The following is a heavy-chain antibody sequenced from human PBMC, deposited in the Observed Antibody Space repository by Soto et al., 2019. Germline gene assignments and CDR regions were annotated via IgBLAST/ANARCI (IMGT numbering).Heavy chain of an antibody. CDR3: AGSGGSWDLDY. V-gene: IGHV1-46*01. CDR1: GYTFTSYY. J-gene: IGHJ4*02. D-gene: IGHD2-15*01. CDR2: INPSGGST. Sequence: QVQLVQSGAEVKKPGASVKVSCKASGYTFTSYYMHWVRQAPGQGLEWMGIINPSGGSTSYAQKSQGRVPMPRARSTSTANMELSRLRSKPTAGDYVAGSGGSWDLDYWGREPWSPSPQ.